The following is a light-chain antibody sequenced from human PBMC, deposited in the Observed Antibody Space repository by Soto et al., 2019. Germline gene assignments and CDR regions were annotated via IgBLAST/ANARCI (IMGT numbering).Light chain of an antibody. J-gene: IGLJ2*01. V-gene: IGLV1-40*01. CDR2: GNS. Sequence: QPVLTQPPSVSGAPGQRVTISCTGSSSNIGAGYDVHWYQQLPGTAPKLLIYGNSNRPSGVPDRFSGSKSGTSASLVITGLQAEDEADYYCQSYDSSLSGVVFGGGTQLTVL. CDR3: QSYDSSLSGVV. CDR1: SSNIGAGYD.